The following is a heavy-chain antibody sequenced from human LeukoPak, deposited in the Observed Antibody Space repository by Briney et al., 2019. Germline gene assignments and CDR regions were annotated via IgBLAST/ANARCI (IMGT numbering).Heavy chain of an antibody. J-gene: IGHJ4*02. Sequence: SETLSLTCTVSGGSISSSSYYWGWIRQPPGKGLDWLGSIYYSGSTYYNPSLKSRVTISVDTSKNQFSLKLSSVTAADTAVYYCARQVYYDFWSGYYIFDYWGQGTLVTVSS. CDR3: ARQVYYDFWSGYYIFDY. V-gene: IGHV4-39*01. D-gene: IGHD3-3*01. CDR2: IYYSGST. CDR1: GGSISSSSYY.